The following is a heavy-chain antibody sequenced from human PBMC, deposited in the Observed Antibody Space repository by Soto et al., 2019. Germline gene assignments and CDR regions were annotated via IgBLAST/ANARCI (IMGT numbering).Heavy chain of an antibody. J-gene: IGHJ3*02. CDR2: IYPGDSDT. CDR1: GYSFTSYW. CDR3: ARRRNDYGDPKGAFDI. Sequence: GESLKISCKGSGYSFTSYWIGWVRQMPGKGLEWMGIIYPGDSDTRYSPSFQGQVTISADKSISTAYLQWSSLKASDTAMYYCARRRNDYGDPKGAFDIWGQGTMVTVSS. D-gene: IGHD4-17*01. V-gene: IGHV5-51*01.